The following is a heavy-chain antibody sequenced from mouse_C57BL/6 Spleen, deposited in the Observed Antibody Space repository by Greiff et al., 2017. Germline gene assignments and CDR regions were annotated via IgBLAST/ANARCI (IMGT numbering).Heavy chain of an antibody. J-gene: IGHJ3*01. CDR3: ARGGYMGGFAY. CDR1: GYTFTDYY. Sequence: EVQLQQSGPELVKPGASVKISCKASGYTFTDYYMNWVKQSHGKSLEWIGDINPNNGGTSYNQKFKGKATLTVDKSSSTAYMELRSLTSEDAAVYYCARGGYMGGFAYWGQGTLVTVSA. CDR2: INPNNGGT. V-gene: IGHV1-26*01. D-gene: IGHD3-1*01.